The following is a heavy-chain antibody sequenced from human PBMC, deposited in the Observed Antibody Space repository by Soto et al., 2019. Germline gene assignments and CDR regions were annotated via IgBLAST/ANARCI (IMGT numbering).Heavy chain of an antibody. Sequence: GGSLRLSCAAAGVTVSDSEMEWVRLTPGKGLEWISYISISGTTIYSDSVRGRFTISRDNAKNSLFLHMIGLRAEDSALYYCARGWSNGGTHFDYWGQGTLVTVSS. J-gene: IGHJ4*02. CDR1: GVTVSDSE. CDR3: ARGWSNGGTHFDY. D-gene: IGHD2-15*01. V-gene: IGHV3-48*03. CDR2: ISISGTT.